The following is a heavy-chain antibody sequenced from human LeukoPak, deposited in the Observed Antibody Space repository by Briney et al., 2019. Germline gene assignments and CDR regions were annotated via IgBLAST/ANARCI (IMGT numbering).Heavy chain of an antibody. V-gene: IGHV1-18*01. J-gene: IGHJ4*02. CDR2: ISAYNGDT. Sequence: ASVKVSCKASGYTFSSYGISLARQAPGQGLDWVGWISAYNGDTHYAQNFQGRVTMTTDTSTNTAYMELRSLISHDTAVYYCARDGMSSTKPFDYWGQGTLVPSPQ. D-gene: IGHD2-2*01. CDR3: ARDGMSSTKPFDY. CDR1: GYTFSSYG.